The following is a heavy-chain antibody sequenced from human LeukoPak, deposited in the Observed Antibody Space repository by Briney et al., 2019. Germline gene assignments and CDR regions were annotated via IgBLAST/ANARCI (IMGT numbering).Heavy chain of an antibody. CDR2: IIPIFGTA. Sequence: ASVKVSCKASGGTFSSYAISWVRQAPGQGLEWMGGIIPIFGTANYAQKFQGRVTITADESTSTAYMELSSLRSEDTAVYYCARGGVGATDGFDYWGQGTLVAVSS. J-gene: IGHJ4*02. CDR3: ARGGVGATDGFDY. V-gene: IGHV1-69*13. CDR1: GGTFSSYA. D-gene: IGHD1-26*01.